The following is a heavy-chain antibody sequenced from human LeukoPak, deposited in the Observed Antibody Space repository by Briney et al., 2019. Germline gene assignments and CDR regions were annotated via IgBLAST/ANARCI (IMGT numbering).Heavy chain of an antibody. CDR1: GGSISSYY. Sequence: SETLSLTCTVPGGSISSYYWSWIRQPPGKGLEWIGYIYYSGSTNYNPPLKSRVTISVDTSKNQFSLKLSSVTAADTAVYYCARAVVAAGSYYYGMDVWGQGTTVTVSS. J-gene: IGHJ6*02. V-gene: IGHV4-59*01. CDR3: ARAVVAAGSYYYGMDV. D-gene: IGHD6-13*01. CDR2: IYYSGST.